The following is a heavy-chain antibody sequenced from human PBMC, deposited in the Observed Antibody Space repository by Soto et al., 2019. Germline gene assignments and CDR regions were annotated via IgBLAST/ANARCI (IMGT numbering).Heavy chain of an antibody. CDR1: GFTFSSYS. D-gene: IGHD6-6*01. CDR2: ISSSSGTI. CDR3: ARDWTSSSSEYYYYYGMDV. Sequence: EVQLVESGGGLVQPGGSLRLSCAASGFTFSSYSMNWVRQAPGKGLEWVSYISSSSGTIYYADSVKGRFTISRDNAKNSLYLQMNSLRDEDTAVYYCARDWTSSSSEYYYYYGMDVWGQGTTVTVSS. J-gene: IGHJ6*02. V-gene: IGHV3-48*02.